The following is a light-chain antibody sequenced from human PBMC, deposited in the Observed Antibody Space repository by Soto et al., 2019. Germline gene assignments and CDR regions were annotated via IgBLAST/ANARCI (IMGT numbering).Light chain of an antibody. Sequence: QSALTQPASVSGSPGQSITISCTGTSSDVGGYNSVSCYQHHPGKAPKLILYDVCVRPSGVSYRFSGSKSGNTASLTISGLQAADEADYFCSSYTSSMTNVFGSGTKVTVL. CDR3: SSYTSSMTNV. CDR1: SSDVGGYNS. V-gene: IGLV2-14*03. J-gene: IGLJ1*01. CDR2: DVC.